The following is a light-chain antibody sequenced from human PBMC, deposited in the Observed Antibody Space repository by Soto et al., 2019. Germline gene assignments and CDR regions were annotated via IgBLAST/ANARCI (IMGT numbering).Light chain of an antibody. CDR1: QSVSSN. V-gene: IGKV3-15*01. Sequence: EIVMTQSPATLSVSPGERATLSCRASQSVSSNLAWYQQKPGQAPRLLIYDASTRATGIPARFSGSGSGTEFTLTISSPQSDDFVVYYCQKYNNWPRTFGQGTKVEIQ. CDR3: QKYNNWPRT. J-gene: IGKJ1*01. CDR2: DAS.